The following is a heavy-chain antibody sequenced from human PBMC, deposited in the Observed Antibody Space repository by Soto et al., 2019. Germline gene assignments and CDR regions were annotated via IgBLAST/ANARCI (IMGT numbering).Heavy chain of an antibody. CDR3: ARGKDYYDASTYTFDY. CDR1: GFNFRRYA. J-gene: IGHJ4*02. CDR2: ISYDGTDK. D-gene: IGHD3-22*01. Sequence: LRLSCAASGFNFRRYAMHWVRQAPGKGLEWVAVISYDGTDKYYADSVKGRVTFSRDNSKDALYLQMSSLRTEDTAVYYCARGKDYYDASTYTFDYWGQGTQVTVSS. V-gene: IGHV3-30*14.